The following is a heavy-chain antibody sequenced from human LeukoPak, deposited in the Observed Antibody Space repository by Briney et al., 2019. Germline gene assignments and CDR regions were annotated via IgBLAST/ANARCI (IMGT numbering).Heavy chain of an antibody. CDR1: GIRFSASG. D-gene: IGHD4-23*01. CDR3: AKDKGNYYFDY. J-gene: IGHJ4*02. Sequence: SGGSLRLSCAASGIRFSASGMHWVRQAPGEGLEWVAFIWYDGSNKYYADSVKGRFTISRDDSKKEVYLQMNSLRPEDTALYYCAKDKGNYYFDYWGQGALVTVSS. V-gene: IGHV3-30*02. CDR2: IWYDGSNK.